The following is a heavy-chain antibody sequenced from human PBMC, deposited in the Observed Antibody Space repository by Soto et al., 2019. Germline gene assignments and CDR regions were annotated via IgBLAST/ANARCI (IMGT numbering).Heavy chain of an antibody. CDR2: ISGSGGST. CDR3: AKSPRQYYYYGMDV. J-gene: IGHJ6*02. V-gene: IGHV3-23*01. CDR1: GFTFSSYA. Sequence: GGSLRLSCAASGFTFSSYATSWVRQAPGKGLEWVSAISGSGGSTYYADSVKGRFTISRDNSKNTLYLQMNSLRAEDTAVYYCAKSPRQYYYYGMDVWGQGTTVTVSS.